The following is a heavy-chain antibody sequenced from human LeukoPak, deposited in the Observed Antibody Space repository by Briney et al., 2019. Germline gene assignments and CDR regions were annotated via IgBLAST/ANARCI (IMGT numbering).Heavy chain of an antibody. CDR2: IISSGSYI. D-gene: IGHD6-13*01. V-gene: IGHV3-21*01. J-gene: IGHJ4*02. CDR3: AREDASSWDY. Sequence: GGSLRLSCAASGFTFSIYSMDWVRQAPGKGLEWVSSIISSGSYIYYADSVKGRFTISRDNAKNSLYLQMNSLRAEDTVVYYCAREDASSWDYWGQGILVTVSS. CDR1: GFTFSIYS.